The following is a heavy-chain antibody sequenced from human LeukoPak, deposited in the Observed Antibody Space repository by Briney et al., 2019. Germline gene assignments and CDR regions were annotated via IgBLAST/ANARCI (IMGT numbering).Heavy chain of an antibody. CDR3: ARGFIPRYDSSGYYRY. CDR1: GGSFSGYY. V-gene: IGHV4-34*01. D-gene: IGHD3-22*01. Sequence: SETLSLTCAVYGGSFSGYYWSWIRQPPGKGLEWIGGINHSGSTNYNPSLKSRVTISVDTPKSQFSLKLSSVTAADTAVYYCARGFIPRYDSSGYYRYWGQGTLVTVSS. CDR2: INHSGST. J-gene: IGHJ4*02.